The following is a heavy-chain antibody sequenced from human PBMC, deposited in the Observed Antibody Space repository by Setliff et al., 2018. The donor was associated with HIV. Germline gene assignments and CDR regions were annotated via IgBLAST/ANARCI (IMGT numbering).Heavy chain of an antibody. D-gene: IGHD3-22*01. CDR1: GGSFTGYH. CDR2: ITHSGNT. V-gene: IGHV4-34*01. CDR3: ARLTTTYYYDSSAYYHPV. Sequence: ETLSLTCAVYGGSFTGYHWSWVRQPPGKGLEWLGEITHSGNTNYNSSLESRLTISMDTSKNQFSLRLSTVTAADTAVFYCARLTTTYYYDSSAYYHPVWGQGTLVTVSS. J-gene: IGHJ4*02.